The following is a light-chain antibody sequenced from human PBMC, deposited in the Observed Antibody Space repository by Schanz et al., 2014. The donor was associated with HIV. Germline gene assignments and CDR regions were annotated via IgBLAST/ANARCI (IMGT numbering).Light chain of an antibody. CDR3: HQYGSSPLT. Sequence: EIVLTQSPATLSLSPGERATLSCRASQSVSSSYLAWYQQKPGQAPRLLIYDASNRAAGIPDRFSGSGSGTDFTLTISRLDPEDFAVYYCHQYGSSPLTFGGGTKVEI. J-gene: IGKJ4*01. V-gene: IGKV3-20*01. CDR2: DAS. CDR1: QSVSSSY.